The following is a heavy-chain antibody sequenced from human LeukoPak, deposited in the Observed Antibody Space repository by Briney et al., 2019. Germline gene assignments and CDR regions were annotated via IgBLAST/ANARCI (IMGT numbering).Heavy chain of an antibody. CDR2: IFYSGSN. J-gene: IGHJ4*02. Sequence: PSETLSLTCTVSGDSMSSYYWSWLRQPPGEGLQWIGYIFYSGSNNYNASLRSRVAISVDTSKNQFSLRLTSVTAADTAVYYCAGRSARYFDHWGQGALVTVSS. D-gene: IGHD1-26*01. CDR3: AGRSARYFDH. CDR1: GDSMSSYY. V-gene: IGHV4-59*01.